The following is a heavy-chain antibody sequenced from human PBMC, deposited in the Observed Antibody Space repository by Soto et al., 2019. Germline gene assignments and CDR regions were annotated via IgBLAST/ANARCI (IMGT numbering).Heavy chain of an antibody. CDR1: GYTYTSYA. V-gene: IGHV1-3*01. D-gene: IGHD6-19*01. CDR2: INAGNGNT. CDR3: ARDHRQQWLDYYYYYGMDV. Sequence: ASVKVSCKASGYTYTSYAIHWVRQAPGQRLEWMGWINAGNGNTKYSQKFQGRVTITRDTSASTAYMELSSLRSEDTAVYYCARDHRQQWLDYYYYYGMDVWGQGTTVTVSS. J-gene: IGHJ6*02.